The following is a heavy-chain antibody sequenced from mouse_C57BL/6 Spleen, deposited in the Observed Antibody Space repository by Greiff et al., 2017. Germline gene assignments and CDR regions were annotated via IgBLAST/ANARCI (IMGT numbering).Heavy chain of an antibody. Sequence: EVQLMESGEGLVKPGGSLKLSCAASGFTFSSYAMSWVRQTPEKRLEWVAYISSGGDYIYYADTVKGRFTISRDKARNTLYLQMSSLKSEDTAMYYGTGDGSTVVTGDAMDYWGQGTSVTVSS. CDR2: ISSGGDYI. J-gene: IGHJ4*01. CDR1: GFTFSSYA. V-gene: IGHV5-9-1*02. CDR3: TGDGSTVVTGDAMDY. D-gene: IGHD2-2*01.